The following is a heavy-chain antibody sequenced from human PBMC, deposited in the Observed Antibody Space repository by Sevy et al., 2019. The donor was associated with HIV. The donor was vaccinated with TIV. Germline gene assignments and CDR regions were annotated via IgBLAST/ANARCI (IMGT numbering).Heavy chain of an antibody. CDR2: INPKSGGT. CDR3: ARDRELLWFGDSNWFDP. Sequence: ASVKVSCKASGYTFTGYYMHWVRQAPGQGLEWMGRINPKSGGTNYAQKFQGRVTMTRDTSISTAYMELSRLRSDDTAVYYCARDRELLWFGDSNWFDPWGQGTLVTVSS. V-gene: IGHV1-2*06. CDR1: GYTFTGYY. D-gene: IGHD3-10*01. J-gene: IGHJ5*02.